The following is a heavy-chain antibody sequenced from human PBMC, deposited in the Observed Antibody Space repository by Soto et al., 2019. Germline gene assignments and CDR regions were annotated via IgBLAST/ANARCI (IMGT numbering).Heavy chain of an antibody. Sequence: PLETLSLTCTVSGDSIRSTYLSWIRQPPGMGLEWIGEINHSGSTNYNPSLKSRVTMSVDTSKNQFSLKLNSVTAADTAVYYCARGVGCSSTNCYFFYFDSWGQGTRVTVSS. D-gene: IGHD2-2*01. CDR3: ARGVGCSSTNCYFFYFDS. CDR2: INHSGST. J-gene: IGHJ4*02. V-gene: IGHV4-34*01. CDR1: GDSIRSTY.